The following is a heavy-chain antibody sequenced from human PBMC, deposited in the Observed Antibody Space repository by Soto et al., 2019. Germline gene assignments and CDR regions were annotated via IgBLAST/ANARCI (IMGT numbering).Heavy chain of an antibody. V-gene: IGHV3-74*01. CDR3: AREGSYDFWSGNYYYYGMDV. CDR1: GFTFSSYW. J-gene: IGHJ6*02. D-gene: IGHD3-3*01. CDR2: INSDGSST. Sequence: EVQLVESGGGLVQPGGSLRLSCAASGFTFSSYWMHWVRQAPGKGLVWVSRINSDGSSTSYADSVKGRFTISRDNAKNTRYLQMNSLRAEDTAVYYCAREGSYDFWSGNYYYYGMDVWGQGTTVTVSS.